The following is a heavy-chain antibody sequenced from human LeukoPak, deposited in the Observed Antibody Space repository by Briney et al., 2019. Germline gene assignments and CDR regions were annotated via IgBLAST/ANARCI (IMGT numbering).Heavy chain of an antibody. D-gene: IGHD5-18*01. CDR2: IYYSGST. V-gene: IGHV4-59*12. Sequence: SETLSLTCTVSGGSISSYYWSWIRQPPGKGLEWIGYIYYSGSTNYNPSLKSRVTISVDTSKNQFSLKLSSATAADTAVYYCARDQGYRWSRLWFDPWGQGTLVTVSS. J-gene: IGHJ5*02. CDR3: ARDQGYRWSRLWFDP. CDR1: GGSISSYY.